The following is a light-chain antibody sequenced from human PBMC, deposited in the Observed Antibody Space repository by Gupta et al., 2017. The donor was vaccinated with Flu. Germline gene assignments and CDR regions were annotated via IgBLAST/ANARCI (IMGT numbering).Light chain of an antibody. V-gene: IGLV2-14*01. CDR2: EVS. CDR1: SSDIGAYNY. CDR3: SSYTNTNPLVR. J-gene: IGLJ2*01. Sequence: QSALTEPASVFGSPGQSITISCSGTSSDIGAYNYVSWYQQHPGKAPKLMICEVSNRPSGASTRFSGSKSGNTASLTISGLQAEDEADYYCSSYTNTNPLVRFGGGTKLTVL.